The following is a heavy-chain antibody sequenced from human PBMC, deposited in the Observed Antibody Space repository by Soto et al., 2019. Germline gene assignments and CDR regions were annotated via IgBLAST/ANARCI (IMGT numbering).Heavy chain of an antibody. J-gene: IGHJ4*02. CDR3: ARDFLFANEYYFDY. CDR2: TKQDGSEK. D-gene: IGHD1-1*01. V-gene: IGHV3-7*01. Sequence: GGSLRLSCAASGFTFSSYWMSWVRQAPGKGLEWVANTKQDGSEKYYVDSVKGRFTIPRDNAKNSLYLQMNSLRAEDTAVYYCARDFLFANEYYFDYWGQGTLVTVSS. CDR1: GFTFSSYW.